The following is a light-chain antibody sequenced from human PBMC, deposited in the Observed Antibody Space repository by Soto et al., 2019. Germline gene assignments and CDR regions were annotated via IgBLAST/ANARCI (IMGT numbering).Light chain of an antibody. V-gene: IGKV1-39*01. Sequence: DLQMTQSPSSLSASVGDRVTITCRASQSIDSYLNWYQQKPGKAPKLLIYGAISLQGGVPSRFSGSGSGTDFTLTISSLQLEDFATYYCQQSYSTPLTFGGGTKVEIK. CDR1: QSIDSY. J-gene: IGKJ4*01. CDR2: GAI. CDR3: QQSYSTPLT.